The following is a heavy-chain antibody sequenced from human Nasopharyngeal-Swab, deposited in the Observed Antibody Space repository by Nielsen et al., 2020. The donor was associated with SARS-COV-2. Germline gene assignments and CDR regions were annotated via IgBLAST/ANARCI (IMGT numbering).Heavy chain of an antibody. J-gene: IGHJ4*02. V-gene: IGHV3-7*01. Sequence: EGSLRLSCVASGFTFRDYWMSWVRQAPAKGLEWVASIKQDGSEKNYVDSVKGRFTISRDNAKNSLFLQMDSLRTEGTAFYYCARVGGRTSPMGSWGQGTLVTVSS. CDR1: GFTFRDYW. CDR3: ARVGGRTSPMGS. CDR2: IKQDGSEK. D-gene: IGHD3-10*01.